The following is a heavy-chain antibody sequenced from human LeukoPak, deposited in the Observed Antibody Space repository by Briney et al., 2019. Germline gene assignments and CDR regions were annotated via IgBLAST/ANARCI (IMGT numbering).Heavy chain of an antibody. CDR1: GGTFSSYA. V-gene: IGHV1-69*13. D-gene: IGHD6-19*01. CDR3: ARYYSGWYYFDY. Sequence: SVKVSCKASGGTFSSYAISWVRQAPGQGLEWMGGIIPIFGAANYAQKFQGRVTITADESTSTAYMELSSLRSEDTAVYYCARYYSGWYYFDYWGQGTLVTVSS. CDR2: IIPIFGAA. J-gene: IGHJ4*02.